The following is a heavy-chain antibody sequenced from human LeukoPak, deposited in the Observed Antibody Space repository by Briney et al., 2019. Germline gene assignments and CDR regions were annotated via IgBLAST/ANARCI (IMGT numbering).Heavy chain of an antibody. Sequence: QPGGSLRLSCAASGFTFSSYAMSWVRQAPGKGLEWVSVISGDGDSTFYADSVKGRFTISRDNAKNSLFLQMSSLRADDTAIYYCARVNPISSGFYAYWGQGTLVTVSS. CDR2: ISGDGDST. CDR1: GFTFSSYA. J-gene: IGHJ4*02. V-gene: IGHV3-23*01. D-gene: IGHD3-22*01. CDR3: ARVNPISSGFYAY.